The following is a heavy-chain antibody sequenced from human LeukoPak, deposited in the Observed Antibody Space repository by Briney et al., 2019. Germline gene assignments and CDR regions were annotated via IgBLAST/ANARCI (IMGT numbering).Heavy chain of an antibody. V-gene: IGHV3-74*01. CDR2: INSDGSST. D-gene: IGHD3-22*01. Sequence: GGSLRLSCAASGFTFSSYWMHWVRQAPGKGLVWVSRINSDGSSTSYADSVKGRFTISRDNAKNTLYLQMNSLRAEDTAVYYCARDRGYDSSGYLFDYWGQGTLVTVSS. CDR1: GFTFSSYW. J-gene: IGHJ4*02. CDR3: ARDRGYDSSGYLFDY.